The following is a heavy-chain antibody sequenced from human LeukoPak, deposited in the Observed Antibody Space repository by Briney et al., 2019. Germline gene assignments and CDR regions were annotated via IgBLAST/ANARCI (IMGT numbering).Heavy chain of an antibody. CDR2: IYYSGST. CDR3: AGIALTGYDNWFDP. Sequence: TASETLSLTCTVSGGSISSGGYYWSWIRQHPGKGLEWIGYIYYSGSTYYNPSLKSRVTISVDTSKNQFSLKLSSVTAADTAVYYCAGIALTGYDNWFDPWGQGTLVTVSS. CDR1: GGSISSGGYY. V-gene: IGHV4-31*03. D-gene: IGHD3-9*01. J-gene: IGHJ5*02.